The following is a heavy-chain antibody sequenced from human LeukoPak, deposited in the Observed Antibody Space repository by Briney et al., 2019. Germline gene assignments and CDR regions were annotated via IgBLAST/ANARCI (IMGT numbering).Heavy chain of an antibody. CDR1: GYTFTSYA. CDR2: INAGNGNT. V-gene: IGHV1-3*01. Sequence: ASVKVSCKASGYTFTSYAMHWVRQAPGQRLEWMGWINAGNGNTKYSQKFQGRVTITRDTSASTAYMELSSLRSEDTAVYYCVRGIGIMITFGGYGMDVWGQGTTVTVSS. D-gene: IGHD3-16*01. J-gene: IGHJ6*02. CDR3: VRGIGIMITFGGYGMDV.